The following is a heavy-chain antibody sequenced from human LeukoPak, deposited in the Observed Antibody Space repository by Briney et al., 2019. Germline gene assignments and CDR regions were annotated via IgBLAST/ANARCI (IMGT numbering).Heavy chain of an antibody. CDR3: AKDEIKEAYFDL. Sequence: GGSLRLSCAASGFTFDDYTMHWVRQAPGKGLEWVSLIGWDVTRTYYADSVKGRFTISRDNSKNSLYLQMNSLKTDDTALYYCAKDEIKEAYFDLWGRGTLVTVSS. V-gene: IGHV3-43*01. J-gene: IGHJ2*01. CDR2: IGWDVTRT. D-gene: IGHD5-24*01. CDR1: GFTFDDYT.